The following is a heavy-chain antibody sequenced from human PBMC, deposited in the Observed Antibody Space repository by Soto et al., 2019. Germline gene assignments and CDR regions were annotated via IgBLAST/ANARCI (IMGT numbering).Heavy chain of an antibody. CDR2: IIAYNGNT. D-gene: IGHD3-3*01. CDR1: GYTFTSYG. CDR3: AKGSYDSWSGYYRGYGNDV. Sequence: QVQLVQSGAEVKTPGASVKVSCKASGYTFTSYGISWVRQAPGQGLERMGWIIAYNGNTTYEQKLQGRVTITTDTSTSTAYMELRSLRSDDTAVYYCAKGSYDSWSGYYRGYGNDVWGQGTTVTVSS. V-gene: IGHV1-18*01. J-gene: IGHJ6*02.